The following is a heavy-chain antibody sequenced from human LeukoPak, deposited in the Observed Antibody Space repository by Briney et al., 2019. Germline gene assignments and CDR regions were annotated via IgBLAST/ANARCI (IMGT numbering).Heavy chain of an antibody. J-gene: IGHJ5*02. V-gene: IGHV4-59*01. Sequence: PPETLSLTCTVSGGSISSYYWSWIRQPPGKGLEWIGYIYYSGSTNYNPSLKSRVTISVDTSKNQFSLKLSSVTAADTAVYYCARDEGYRRNGGTFDPGGQGTLVTVSS. CDR2: IYYSGST. CDR3: ARDEGYRRNGGTFDP. D-gene: IGHD6-13*01. CDR1: GGSISSYY.